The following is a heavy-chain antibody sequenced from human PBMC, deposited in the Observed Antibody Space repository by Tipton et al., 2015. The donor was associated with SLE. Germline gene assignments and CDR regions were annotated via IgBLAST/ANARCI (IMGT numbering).Heavy chain of an antibody. D-gene: IGHD7-27*01. CDR2: IYYRGTT. J-gene: IGHJ2*01. CDR1: GGSISSYY. Sequence: LRLSCTVSGGSISSYYWSWIRQPPGKGLERIGYIYYRGTTNYNPSLKSRVTMSVDTSKNQFSLKLSSVTAADTAVYYCARDDLGNHWYFDLWGRGTLVTVSS. V-gene: IGHV4-59*01. CDR3: ARDDLGNHWYFDL.